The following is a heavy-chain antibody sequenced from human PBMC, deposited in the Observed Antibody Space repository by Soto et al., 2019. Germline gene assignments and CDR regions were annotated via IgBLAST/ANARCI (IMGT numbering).Heavy chain of an antibody. CDR2: INPSGGST. V-gene: IGHV1-46*01. Sequence: GASVKVSCKASGYTFTSYYMHWVRQAPGQGLEWMGIINPSGGSTSYAQKFRGRVTMTRDTSTSTVYMELSSLRSEDTAVYYCARAEPVLRYFDWLTSRPYYGMDVWGQGTTVTVS. CDR3: ARAEPVLRYFDWLTSRPYYGMDV. D-gene: IGHD3-9*01. J-gene: IGHJ6*02. CDR1: GYTFTSYY.